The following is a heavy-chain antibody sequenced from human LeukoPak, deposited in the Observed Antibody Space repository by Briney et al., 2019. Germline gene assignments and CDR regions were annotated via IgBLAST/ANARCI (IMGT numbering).Heavy chain of an antibody. D-gene: IGHD1-14*01. CDR1: GFTFGSYQ. V-gene: IGHV3-48*03. Sequence: GGSLRLSCIGSGFTFGSYQMNWVRQAPGTGLEWLAYVKGRFAVSRDNAKNSLYLQMDSLRAEDTGIYYCARDPDPQGNLDYRGQGTQVIVSS. CDR3: ARDPDPQGNLDY. J-gene: IGHJ4*02.